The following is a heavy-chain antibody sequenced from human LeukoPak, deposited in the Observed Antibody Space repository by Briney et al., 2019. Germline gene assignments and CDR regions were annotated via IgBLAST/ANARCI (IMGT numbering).Heavy chain of an antibody. Sequence: PGGSLRLSCAASGFTFSSYSMNWVRQAPGKGLEWVSSISSSSSYIYYADSVKGRFTISRDNAKNSLYLQMNSLRAEDTAVYYCAREAPRMAAAGLFDYWGQGTLVTVSS. D-gene: IGHD6-13*01. J-gene: IGHJ4*02. CDR1: GFTFSSYS. V-gene: IGHV3-21*01. CDR2: ISSSSSYI. CDR3: AREAPRMAAAGLFDY.